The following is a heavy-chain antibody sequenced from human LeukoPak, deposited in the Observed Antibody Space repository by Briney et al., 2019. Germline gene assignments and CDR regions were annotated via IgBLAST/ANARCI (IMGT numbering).Heavy chain of an antibody. V-gene: IGHV3-15*01. CDR3: ARGRLRWYLDY. Sequence: GGSLRLSCAASGFIFSNAWMSWVRQAPGKGLEWVGRIKSKTDGGTTDYAAPVKGRFTISRDDSKNTLYLQMNSLRAEDTAVYYCARGRLRWYLDYWGQGTLVTVSS. D-gene: IGHD4-23*01. CDR1: GFIFSNAW. CDR2: IKSKTDGGTT. J-gene: IGHJ4*02.